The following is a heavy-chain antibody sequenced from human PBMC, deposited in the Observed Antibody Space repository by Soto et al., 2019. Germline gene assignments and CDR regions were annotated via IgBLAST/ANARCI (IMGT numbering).Heavy chain of an antibody. CDR2: ISAYNGNT. CDR3: ARDIAAAGYNWFDP. V-gene: IGHV1-18*01. Sequence: ASVKVSCKASGYTFTSYGISWVRQAPGQGLEWMGWISAYNGNTNYAQKLQGRVTMTTDTSTGTAYMELRSLRSDDTAVYYCARDIAAAGYNWFDPWGQGTLVTVSS. D-gene: IGHD6-13*01. J-gene: IGHJ5*02. CDR1: GYTFTSYG.